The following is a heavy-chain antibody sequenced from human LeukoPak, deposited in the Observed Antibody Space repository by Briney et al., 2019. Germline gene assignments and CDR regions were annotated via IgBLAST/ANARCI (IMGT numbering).Heavy chain of an antibody. J-gene: IGHJ5*02. Sequence: GGSLRLSCAASGFTFRSYGMHWVRRAPGKGLEWVAVIWYNGSNEYYADSVKGRFTISRDNSKNTLYLQMNSLRAEDTAVYYCAREDTPAYYGSGSYLDNWFDPWGQGALVTVSS. V-gene: IGHV3-33*01. CDR3: AREDTPAYYGSGSYLDNWFDP. CDR1: GFTFRSYG. CDR2: IWYNGSNE. D-gene: IGHD3-10*01.